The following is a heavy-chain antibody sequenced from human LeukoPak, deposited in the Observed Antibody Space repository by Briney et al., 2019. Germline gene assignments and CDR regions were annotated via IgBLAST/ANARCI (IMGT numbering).Heavy chain of an antibody. J-gene: IGHJ4*02. Sequence: GGSLRFSCAASGFTFSTYAMTWVRQAPGKGLEWVSGISTSGDRTYYADSVKGRFTISRDNSKNTLYLQMSSLRAEDTAEYYCARSAVGTSCCTAVDYWGQGTLVTVSS. D-gene: IGHD1-26*01. V-gene: IGHV3-23*01. CDR1: GFTFSTYA. CDR3: ARSAVGTSCCTAVDY. CDR2: ISTSGDRT.